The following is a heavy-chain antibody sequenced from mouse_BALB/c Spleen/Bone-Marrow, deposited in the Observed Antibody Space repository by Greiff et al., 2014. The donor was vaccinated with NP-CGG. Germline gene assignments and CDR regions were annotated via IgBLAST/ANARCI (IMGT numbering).Heavy chain of an antibody. CDR1: GYAFTNYN. D-gene: IGHD2-14*01. CDR2: IDPYSGGT. J-gene: IGHJ2*01. Sequence: EVQLQQSGPELVKPGASVKVSCKASGYAFTNYNMNWVKQSHGKSLEWIGYIDPYSGGTNYNQMFRGKATLTVDKSSSTAYMHLNSLTSEVSAVYYCSRGVLAYFDCWGQGTTLTVSS. V-gene: IGHV1S135*01. CDR3: SRGVLAYFDC.